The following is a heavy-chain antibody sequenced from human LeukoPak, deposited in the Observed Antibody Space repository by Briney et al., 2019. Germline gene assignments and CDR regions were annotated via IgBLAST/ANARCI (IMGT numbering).Heavy chain of an antibody. CDR3: ARPTGGYYYYYGMDV. CDR1: GGTFSSYA. CDR2: IIPIFGTA. V-gene: IGHV1-69*01. J-gene: IGHJ6*02. Sequence: ASVKVSCKASGGTFSSYAISWVRQAPGQGLEWMGGIIPIFGTANYAQKFQGRVTITADESTSTAYMELSRLRSDDTAVYYCARPTGGYYYYYGMDVWGQGTTVTVSS.